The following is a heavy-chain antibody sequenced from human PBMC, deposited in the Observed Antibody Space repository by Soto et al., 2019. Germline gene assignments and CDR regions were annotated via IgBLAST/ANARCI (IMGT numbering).Heavy chain of an antibody. CDR2: IFYDGYT. V-gene: IGHV4-39*01. CDR3: ARLQSAVPHY. J-gene: IGHJ4*02. CDR1: GDSISGSPYF. D-gene: IGHD6-13*01. Sequence: QLQLQESGPGLVMPSETLSLTCTVSGDSISGSPYFWGWIRQPPGKRLEWIGSIFYDGYTIYTPSLRSRVTISVDPSKNQFSLKLTSVAVADTATYFCARLQSAVPHYWGQGTLVTVSS.